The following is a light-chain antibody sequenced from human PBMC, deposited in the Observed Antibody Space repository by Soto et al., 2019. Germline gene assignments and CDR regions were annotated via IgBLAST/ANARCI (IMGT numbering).Light chain of an antibody. CDR1: QSVSYN. Sequence: EIVMTQSPATLSVSPGERVTLSCRASQSVSYNLAWYQQKPGQAPRLLIYGASTRATGIPARFSGSGSGTDFTLTISSLEPEDFAVYYCQQRSNWPWTFGQGTKVDIK. CDR3: QQRSNWPWT. V-gene: IGKV3-15*01. J-gene: IGKJ1*01. CDR2: GAS.